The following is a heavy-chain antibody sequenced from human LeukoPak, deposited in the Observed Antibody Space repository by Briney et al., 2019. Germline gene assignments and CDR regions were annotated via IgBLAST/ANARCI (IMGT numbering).Heavy chain of an antibody. CDR1: GFTFSSYS. V-gene: IGHV3-21*01. CDR3: TRAPVTTALAVDY. CDR2: ISSSSSYI. J-gene: IGHJ4*02. Sequence: GGALRLSCAASGFTFSSYSMNWVRQAPGKGLGWVSSISSSSSYIYYADSVKGRFTISRDNAKNSLYLQMNSLRAEDTAVYYCTRAPVTTALAVDYWGQGTLVTVSS. D-gene: IGHD4-17*01.